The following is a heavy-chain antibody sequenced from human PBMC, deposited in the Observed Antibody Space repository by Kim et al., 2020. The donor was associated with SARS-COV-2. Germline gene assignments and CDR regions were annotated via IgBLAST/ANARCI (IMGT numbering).Heavy chain of an antibody. D-gene: IGHD3-9*01. J-gene: IGHJ4*02. CDR1: GFTFSHSA. V-gene: IGHV3-23*03. CDR2: IYAGDSST. CDR3: AKGGLRYSDY. Sequence: GGSLRLSCAASGFTFSHSAMSWVRQAPGKGLEWVSVIYAGDSSTTYAESVKGRFTISRDNFRDTLYLQMNSLRVADTAVYYCAKGGLRYSDYWGQGTQVT.